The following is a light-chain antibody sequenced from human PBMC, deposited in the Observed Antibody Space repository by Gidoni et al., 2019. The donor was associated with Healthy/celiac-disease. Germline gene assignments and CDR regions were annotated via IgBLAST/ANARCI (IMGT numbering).Light chain of an antibody. J-gene: IGKJ4*01. CDR1: QSLLHSNGYNY. CDR2: LGS. CDR3: MQALQTPT. Sequence: DIVMTQSLLSLPVTPGEPASISCRSSQSLLHSNGYNYLDWYLQKPGQSPQLLIYLGSNRASGVPDRFSGSGSGTDFTLKSSRVEAEDVGVYYCMQALQTPTFGGGTKVEIK. V-gene: IGKV2-28*01.